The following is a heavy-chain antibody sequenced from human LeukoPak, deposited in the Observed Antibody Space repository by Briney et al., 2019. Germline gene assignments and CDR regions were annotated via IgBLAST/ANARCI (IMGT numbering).Heavy chain of an antibody. J-gene: IGHJ4*02. CDR2: ISGSAGST. D-gene: IGHD3-3*01. CDR1: GFTFSSYA. V-gene: IGHV3-23*01. Sequence: PGGSLRLSCAASGFTFSSYAMSWVRQAPGKGLEWVSAISGSAGSTYYADSVKGRFTISRDNSKNTLYLQMNSLRAEDTALYYCAKGRGFFEGACFDYWGRGTLVTVSS. CDR3: AKGRGFFEGACFDY.